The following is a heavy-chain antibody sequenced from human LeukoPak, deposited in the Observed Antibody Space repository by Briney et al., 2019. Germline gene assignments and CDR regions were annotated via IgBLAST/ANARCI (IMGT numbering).Heavy chain of an antibody. J-gene: IGHJ4*02. CDR1: GGTFSRYA. CDR2: ITPMFGTA. V-gene: IGHV1-69*13. CDR3: ARDAAIHDSGAYYYLW. D-gene: IGHD3-22*01. Sequence: SVKVSCEASGGTFSRYAISWVRQAPGQGLEWMGGITPMFGTANYAQKFQGRVTSADESTRTAYMELKSLKFEDTAVYYCARDAAIHDSGAYYYLWWGQGTLVTVSS.